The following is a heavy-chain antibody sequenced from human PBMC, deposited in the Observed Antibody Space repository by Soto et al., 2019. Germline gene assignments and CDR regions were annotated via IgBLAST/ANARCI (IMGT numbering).Heavy chain of an antibody. CDR2: IKEDGSEK. CDR3: ARMGGYCTGGTCPNVRY. J-gene: IGHJ4*02. V-gene: IGHV3-7*04. Sequence: GGSLRLSCAVSGFTFSAYWMTWIRQAPGKGLEWVANIKEDGSEKYYVDSVKGRFTISRDNAKNSLYLQMDSLRVEDTAVYYCARMGGYCTGGTCPNVRYWGQGTLVTVSS. D-gene: IGHD2-8*02. CDR1: GFTFSAYW.